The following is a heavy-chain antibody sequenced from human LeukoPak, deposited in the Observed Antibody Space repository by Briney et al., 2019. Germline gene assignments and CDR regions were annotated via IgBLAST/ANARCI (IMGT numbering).Heavy chain of an antibody. D-gene: IGHD2-15*01. CDR2: ISGSGGST. CDR1: GFTFSTYA. J-gene: IGHJ4*02. CDR3: AKTSRHSYCSGGSCYRGEGDY. Sequence: GSLRLSCAASGFTFSTYAMSWVRQAPGKGLEWVSGISGSGGSTYYADSVKGRFTISRDNSKNMLYLQMNILRAEDTAVYFCAKTSRHSYCSGGSCYRGEGDYWGQGTLVTVSS. V-gene: IGHV3-23*01.